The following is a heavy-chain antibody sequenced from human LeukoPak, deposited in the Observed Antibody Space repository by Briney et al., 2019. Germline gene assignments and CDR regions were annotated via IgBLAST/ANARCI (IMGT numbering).Heavy chain of an antibody. CDR2: IKQDGSEK. V-gene: IGHV3-7*01. CDR3: ARGRYCSGGSCYYFDY. Sequence: GGSLRLSCAASGFTFSSYWVSWVRQAPGKGLEWVANIKQDGSEKYYVDSVKGRFTISRDNAKNSLYLQMNSLRAEDTAVYYCARGRYCSGGSCYYFDYWGQGTLVTVS. D-gene: IGHD2-15*01. J-gene: IGHJ4*02. CDR1: GFTFSSYW.